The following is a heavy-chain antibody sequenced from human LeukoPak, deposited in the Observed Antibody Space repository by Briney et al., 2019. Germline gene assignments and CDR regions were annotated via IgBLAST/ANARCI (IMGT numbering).Heavy chain of an antibody. V-gene: IGHV4-34*01. D-gene: IGHD3-22*01. J-gene: IGHJ4*02. CDR3: ARRYYYDSSGSQSSPIDY. CDR2: IKHSGST. Sequence: SETLSLTCTVPGGSISGYYWGWIRQPPGKGLEWIGEIKHSGSTNYNPSLKSRVTISVDTSKNQFSLKLSSVTAADTAVYYCARRYYYDSSGSQSSPIDYWGQGTLVTVSS. CDR1: GGSISGYY.